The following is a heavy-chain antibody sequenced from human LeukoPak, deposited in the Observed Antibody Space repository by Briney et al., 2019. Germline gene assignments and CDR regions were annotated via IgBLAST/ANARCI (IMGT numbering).Heavy chain of an antibody. CDR1: GGSISSYY. CDR2: IYYSGST. V-gene: IGHV4-59*08. Sequence: SETLSLTCTVSGGSISSYYWSWIRQPPGKGLEWIGYIYYSGSTNYNPSLKSRVTISVDTSKNQFSLKLSSVTAADTAVYYCARRGYCSGGSCYSDDAFDIWGQGTMVTVSS. J-gene: IGHJ3*02. CDR3: ARRGYCSGGSCYSDDAFDI. D-gene: IGHD2-15*01.